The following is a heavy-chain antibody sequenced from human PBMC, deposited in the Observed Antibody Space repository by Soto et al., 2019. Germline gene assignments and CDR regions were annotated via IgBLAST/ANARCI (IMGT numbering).Heavy chain of an antibody. CDR1: GGSLNNYY. D-gene: IGHD3-16*01. Sequence: QVHLQESGPGLVKPSETLSLTCTVSGGSLNNYYGSWVRQPPGKGLEWIGYMFYSGNSNYNSSLKSRVTISVDKSKHQFSLKLSAVTAAATAVYYCVISGHSFGGVVWGRGPLVTVSS. CDR3: VISGHSFGGVV. V-gene: IGHV4-59*03. J-gene: IGHJ4*02. CDR2: MFYSGNS.